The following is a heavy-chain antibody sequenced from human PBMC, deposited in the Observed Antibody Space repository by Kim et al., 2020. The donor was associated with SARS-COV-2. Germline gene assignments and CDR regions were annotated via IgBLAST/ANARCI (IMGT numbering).Heavy chain of an antibody. D-gene: IGHD3-16*02. CDR1: GGSFSGYY. CDR3: ARGQPIYVWGSYPSYYGMDV. J-gene: IGHJ6*02. Sequence: SETLPLTCAVYGGSFSGYYWSWIRQPPGKGLEWIGEINHSGSTNYNPSLKSRVTISVDTSKNQFSLKLSSVTAADTAVYYCARGQPIYVWGSYPSYYGMDVWGQGTTVTVSS. V-gene: IGHV4-34*01. CDR2: INHSGST.